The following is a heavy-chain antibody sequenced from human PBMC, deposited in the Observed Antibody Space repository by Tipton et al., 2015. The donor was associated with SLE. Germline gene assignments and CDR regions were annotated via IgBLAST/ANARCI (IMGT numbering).Heavy chain of an antibody. Sequence: TLSLTCVVSGYSISSGYYWGWIRQPPGKGLEWIGTIYHSGSTYYNPSLKSRVTISVDTSKNQFSLKLSSVTAADTAVYYCAREMDSSGPTFDYWGQGTLVTVS. J-gene: IGHJ4*02. CDR1: GYSISSGYY. V-gene: IGHV4-38-2*02. D-gene: IGHD6-19*01. CDR2: IYHSGST. CDR3: AREMDSSGPTFDY.